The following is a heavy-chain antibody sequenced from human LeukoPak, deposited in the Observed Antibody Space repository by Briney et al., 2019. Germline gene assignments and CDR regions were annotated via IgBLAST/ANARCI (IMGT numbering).Heavy chain of an antibody. D-gene: IGHD6-13*01. V-gene: IGHV4-34*01. Sequence: SETLSLTRAVYGASFSGYYWSWIRHPPGKGLEWIGEINHSGSTNYNPSLKSRVTISVDTSKNQFSLKLSSVTAADTAVYYCARGSKAAAGYYFDYWGQGTLVTVSS. CDR1: GASFSGYY. CDR3: ARGSKAAAGYYFDY. CDR2: INHSGST. J-gene: IGHJ4*02.